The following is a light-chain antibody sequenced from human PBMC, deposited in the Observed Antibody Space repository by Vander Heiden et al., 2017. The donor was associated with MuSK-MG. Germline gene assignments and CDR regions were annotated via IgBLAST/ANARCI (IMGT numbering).Light chain of an antibody. CDR2: AAS. CDR1: QSISSY. CDR3: QQSDTTPLT. J-gene: IGKJ4*01. V-gene: IGKV1-39*01. Sequence: DIQMTQSPSSLSASVGDRVTITCRASQSISSYFNWYQQKPGKAPKLLISAASSLQSRVPSLFSGSASPTDFTLTISSLQPADFATYYCQQSDTTPLTFGGGTKVEIK.